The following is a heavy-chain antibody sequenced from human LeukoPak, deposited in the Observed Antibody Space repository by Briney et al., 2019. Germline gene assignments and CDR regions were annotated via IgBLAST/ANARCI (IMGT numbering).Heavy chain of an antibody. CDR3: TTDYDSSSAGGFQH. CDR1: GFTFSSYG. Sequence: GRSLRLSCAASGFTFSSYGMHWVRQAPGKGLEWVANINQDGSEKYYVDSVKGRFTISRDNAKNSLYLQMNSLRAEDTAVYYCTTDYDSSSAGGFQHWGQGTLVTVSS. V-gene: IGHV3-7*01. CDR2: INQDGSEK. D-gene: IGHD3-22*01. J-gene: IGHJ1*01.